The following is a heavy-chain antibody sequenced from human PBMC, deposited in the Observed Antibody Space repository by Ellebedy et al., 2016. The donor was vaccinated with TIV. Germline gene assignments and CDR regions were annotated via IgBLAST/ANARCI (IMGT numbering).Heavy chain of an antibody. Sequence: AASVKVSCKASGYTFTGYYMHWVRQAPGQGLKWKGWINPNSGGTNYAQKFQGWVTMTRDTSISTAYMELSRLRSDDTAVYYCARDGGSYSDFDYWGQGTLVTVSS. D-gene: IGHD1-26*01. J-gene: IGHJ4*02. CDR1: GYTFTGYY. CDR3: ARDGGSYSDFDY. CDR2: INPNSGGT. V-gene: IGHV1-2*04.